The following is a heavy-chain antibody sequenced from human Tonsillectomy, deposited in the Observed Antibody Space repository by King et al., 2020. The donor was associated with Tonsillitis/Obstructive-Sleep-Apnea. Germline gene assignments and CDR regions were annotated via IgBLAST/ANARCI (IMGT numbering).Heavy chain of an antibody. CDR2: IKEDGTEN. D-gene: IGHD1-1*01. V-gene: IGHV3-7*04. CDR3: ARDEETTGFGS. Sequence: VQLVESGGGLVQPGGSLRLSCAASGFTFRNYWMNWVRRAPGKGLEWVANIKEDGTENYYADSVKGRFTISRDNAKNPLYLQMNSLRPEDTALYYCARDEETTGFGSWGQGTLVTVSS. J-gene: IGHJ5*01. CDR1: GFTFRNYW.